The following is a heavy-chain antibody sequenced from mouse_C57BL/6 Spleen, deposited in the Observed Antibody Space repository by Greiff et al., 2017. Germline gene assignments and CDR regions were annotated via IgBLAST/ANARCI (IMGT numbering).Heavy chain of an antibody. CDR1: GFNIKDDY. CDR3: TRETAQAPC. Sequence: EVQLQQSGAEFVRPGASVKLSCTASGFNIKDDYMPWVQQTPEQGLEWIGCIDPENGDTDYASKFQGRATITADTSSNTAYLQLSSLTSEDTAVYYCTRETAQAPCWGQGTTLTVSS. V-gene: IGHV14-4*01. D-gene: IGHD3-2*02. CDR2: IDPENGDT. J-gene: IGHJ2*01.